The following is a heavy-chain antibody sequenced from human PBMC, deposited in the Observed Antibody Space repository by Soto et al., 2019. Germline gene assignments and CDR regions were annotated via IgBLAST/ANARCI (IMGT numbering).Heavy chain of an antibody. CDR2: INGYGSST. J-gene: IGHJ4*01. Sequence: EVQLVESGGGLVQPGGTLRLSCVASGFPLSDSWMHWVRQAPGKGLVWVSRINGYGSSTSYADSVRGRFTVSRDNAMNTLYVQMNMLTFGDADVYYCVSAWSDCGCKMFCYWGHGTLVNVSS. CDR3: VSAWSDCGCKMFCY. D-gene: IGHD2-21*01. CDR1: GFPLSDSW. V-gene: IGHV3-74*02.